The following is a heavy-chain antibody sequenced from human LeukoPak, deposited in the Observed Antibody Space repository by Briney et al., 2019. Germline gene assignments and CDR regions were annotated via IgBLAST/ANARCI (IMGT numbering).Heavy chain of an antibody. Sequence: SETLSLTCTVSGGSISSYYWSWIRQPAGKGLEWIGRIYTSGSTNYNPSLKSRVTMSVDTSKNQFSLKLSSVTAADTAVYYCARVFSPDTDYGGNSAYDAFDIWGQGTMVTVSS. D-gene: IGHD4-23*01. CDR3: ARVFSPDTDYGGNSAYDAFDI. V-gene: IGHV4-4*07. CDR1: GGSISSYY. CDR2: IYTSGST. J-gene: IGHJ3*02.